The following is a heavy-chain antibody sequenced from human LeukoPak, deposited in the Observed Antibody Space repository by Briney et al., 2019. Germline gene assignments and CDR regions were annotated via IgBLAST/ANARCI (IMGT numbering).Heavy chain of an antibody. CDR3: ARNGGLRVQNRYYGMDV. Sequence: GGSLRLSCAASRFTFRSYWMHWVRQAPGKGLVWVSRINSDGSSTSYADSVRGRFTISRDNAKNTLYLQMNSLRAEDTAVYYCARNGGLRVQNRYYGMDVWGQGTTVTVSS. D-gene: IGHD3-16*01. V-gene: IGHV3-74*01. CDR1: RFTFRSYW. J-gene: IGHJ6*02. CDR2: INSDGSST.